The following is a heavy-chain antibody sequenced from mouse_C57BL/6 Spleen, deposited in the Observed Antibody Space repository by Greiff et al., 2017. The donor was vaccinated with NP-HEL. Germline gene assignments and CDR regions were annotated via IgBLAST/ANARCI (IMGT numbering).Heavy chain of an antibody. J-gene: IGHJ1*03. CDR1: GYSFTGYY. CDR3: ARIGYYGSSYWYFDV. V-gene: IGHV1-42*01. Sequence: VQLQQSGPELVKPGASVKISCKASGYSFTGYYMNWVKQSPEKSLEWIGEINPSTGGTTYNQKFKAKATLTVDKSSSTAYMQLKSLTSEDSAVYYCARIGYYGSSYWYFDVWGTGTTVTVSS. D-gene: IGHD1-1*01. CDR2: INPSTGGT.